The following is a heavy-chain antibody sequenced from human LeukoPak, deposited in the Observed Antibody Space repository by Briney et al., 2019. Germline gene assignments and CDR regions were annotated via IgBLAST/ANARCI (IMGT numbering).Heavy chain of an antibody. V-gene: IGHV4-34*01. J-gene: IGHJ5*02. CDR3: ARPSHGGSYNWFDP. D-gene: IGHD3-10*01. CDR1: GGSFSGYY. Sequence: PSETLSLTCAVYGGSFSGYYWSWIRQPPGKGLEWIGEINHSGSTSYNPSLKSRVTISVDTSENQFSLKLSSVTAADTAVYYCARPSHGGSYNWFDPWGQGTLVTVSS. CDR2: INHSGST.